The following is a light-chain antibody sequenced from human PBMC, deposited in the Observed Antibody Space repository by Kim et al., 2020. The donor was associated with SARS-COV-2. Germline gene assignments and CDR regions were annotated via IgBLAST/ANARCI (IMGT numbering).Light chain of an antibody. J-gene: IGKJ1*01. V-gene: IGKV3-11*01. CDR1: QSVGSY. CDR3: QQRENWLWT. Sequence: EIVLTQSPATLSLSPGERATLSCRASQSVGSYLAWYQQKPGQAPRLLVYDASARATGIPARFSGSGSGTDFTLTISSLEPEDFAVYYCQQRENWLWTFGQGTKVDIK. CDR2: DAS.